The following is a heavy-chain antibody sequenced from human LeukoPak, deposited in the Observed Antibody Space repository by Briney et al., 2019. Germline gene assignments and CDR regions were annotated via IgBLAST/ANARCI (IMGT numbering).Heavy chain of an antibody. V-gene: IGHV4-59*01. CDR2: LYYSGST. D-gene: IGHD2/OR15-2a*01. Sequence: SETLSLTCTVSGGSISRYYWNWIRQPPGKGLEWIGYLYYSGSTTYNSSHKSRVTISVDRSKNQFSLKLSSVTAADTAVYYCARGEYMTSPDYWGQGTLVAVSS. CDR3: ARGEYMTSPDY. CDR1: GGSISRYY. J-gene: IGHJ4*02.